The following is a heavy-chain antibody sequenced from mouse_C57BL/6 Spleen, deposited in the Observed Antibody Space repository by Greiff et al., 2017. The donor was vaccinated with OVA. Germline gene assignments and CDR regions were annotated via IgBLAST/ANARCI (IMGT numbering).Heavy chain of an antibody. D-gene: IGHD2-4*01. Sequence: QVQLQQPGAELVMPGASVKLSCKASGYTFTSYWMHWVKQRPGQGLEWIGEIDPSDSYTNYNQKFKGKSTLTVDKSSSTAYMQLSSLTSEDSAVYYCVRAPTMITTGYFDVWGTGTTVTVSS. J-gene: IGHJ1*03. CDR3: VRAPTMITTGYFDV. V-gene: IGHV1-69*01. CDR2: IDPSDSYT. CDR1: GYTFTSYW.